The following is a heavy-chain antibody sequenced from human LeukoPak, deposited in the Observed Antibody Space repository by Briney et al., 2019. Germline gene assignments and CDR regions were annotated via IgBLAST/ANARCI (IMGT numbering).Heavy chain of an antibody. V-gene: IGHV1-2*02. CDR2: INADSGDT. Sequence: ASVKVSCKASGYTFTDYYMHWVRQAPGQGLEWMGWINADSGDTDYAQQFQGRVTMTRDTSISTAYMELSRLRSDDTAVYYCARVWSKGGLYAFDIWGQGTMVT. J-gene: IGHJ3*02. CDR3: ARVWSKGGLYAFDI. CDR1: GYTFTDYY. D-gene: IGHD2-15*01.